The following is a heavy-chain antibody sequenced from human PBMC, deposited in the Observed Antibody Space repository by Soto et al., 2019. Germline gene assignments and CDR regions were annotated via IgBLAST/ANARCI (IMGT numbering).Heavy chain of an antibody. CDR1: GYTFTSYG. CDR2: ISAYNGNT. Sequence: GASVKVSCKASGYTFTSYGIRWVRQAPGQGLEWMGWISAYNGNTNYAQKLQGRVTMTTDTSTSTAYMELRSLRSDDTAMYYCAIDESSGYYYVYGGQGTLFTVSS. D-gene: IGHD3-22*01. CDR3: AIDESSGYYYVY. J-gene: IGHJ4*02. V-gene: IGHV1-18*01.